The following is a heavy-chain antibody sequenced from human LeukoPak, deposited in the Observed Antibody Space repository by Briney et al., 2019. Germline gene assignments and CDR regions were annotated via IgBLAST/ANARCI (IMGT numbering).Heavy chain of an antibody. CDR3: ARGTLYYDSSGFTHNWFDP. Sequence: ASVKVSCKASGYTFTSYDINWVRQATGQGLECMGWMNPNSGNTGYAQKFRGRVTMTRNTSISTAYMELSSLRSEDTAVYYCARGTLYYDSSGFTHNWFDPWGQGTLVTVSS. CDR1: GYTFTSYD. D-gene: IGHD3-22*01. CDR2: MNPNSGNT. V-gene: IGHV1-8*01. J-gene: IGHJ5*02.